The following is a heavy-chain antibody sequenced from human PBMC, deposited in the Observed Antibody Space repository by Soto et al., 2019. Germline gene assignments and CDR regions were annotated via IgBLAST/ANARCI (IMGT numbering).Heavy chain of an antibody. CDR3: ARCIQGDYYYGMDV. V-gene: IGHV1-18*01. J-gene: IGHJ6*02. Sequence: ASVKVSCKASGYTFYSHSISWVRQAPGQGLEWMGRINADYGNTQYAQKFWGRVTMTTDTSTTTVYMELTNLRSDDTAVYYCARCIQGDYYYGMDVWGQGTTVTVS. D-gene: IGHD5-18*01. CDR2: INADYGNT. CDR1: GYTFYSHS.